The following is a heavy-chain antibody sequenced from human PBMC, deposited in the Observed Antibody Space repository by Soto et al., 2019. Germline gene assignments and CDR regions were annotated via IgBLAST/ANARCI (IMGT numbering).Heavy chain of an antibody. Sequence: SETLSLTCTVSGGSISSGDYYWSWIRQPPGKGLEWIGYIYYSGSTYYNPSLKSRVTISVDTSKNQFSLKLSSVTAADTAVYYCAREDVVVVAAEYYYYGMDVWGQGTTVTVS. CDR1: GGSISSGDYY. CDR3: AREDVVVVAAEYYYYGMDV. CDR2: IYYSGST. V-gene: IGHV4-30-4*01. J-gene: IGHJ6*02. D-gene: IGHD2-15*01.